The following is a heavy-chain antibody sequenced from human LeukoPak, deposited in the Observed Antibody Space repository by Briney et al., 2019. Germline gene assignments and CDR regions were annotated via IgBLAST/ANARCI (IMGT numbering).Heavy chain of an antibody. J-gene: IGHJ1*01. Sequence: GGSLRLSCAASGFTFTHYWMTWVRQAPGKGLEWVANIKQDGSQTYYVDSVKGRLTISRDNAANSLFLQINSLRAEDTAVYYCARQADYGDYGGYFQHWGQGTLVTVSS. V-gene: IGHV3-7*01. CDR1: GFTFTHYW. CDR3: ARQADYGDYGGYFQH. CDR2: IKQDGSQT. D-gene: IGHD4-17*01.